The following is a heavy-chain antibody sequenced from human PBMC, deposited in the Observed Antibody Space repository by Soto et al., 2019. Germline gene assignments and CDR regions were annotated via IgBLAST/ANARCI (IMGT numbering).Heavy chain of an antibody. V-gene: IGHV1-18*04. CDR3: ARARRGHFDY. CDR1: GYPFTSYG. J-gene: IGHJ4*02. CDR2: ISAYNGNT. D-gene: IGHD3-10*01. Sequence: GSGKVCCKASGYPFTSYGISLVRQAPGQGLEWMGWISAYNGNTNYAQKLQGRVTMTTDTSTSTAYMELRSLRSDDTAVYYCARARRGHFDYWGQGTMVTVSS.